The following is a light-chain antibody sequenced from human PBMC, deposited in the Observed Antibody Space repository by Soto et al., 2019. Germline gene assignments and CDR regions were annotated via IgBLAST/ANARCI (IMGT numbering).Light chain of an antibody. CDR3: QHRSNWPRYT. J-gene: IGKJ2*01. CDR1: QSVRNY. V-gene: IGKV3-11*01. Sequence: EIVLTQSPATLSLSPGERATLSCRASQSVRNYLAWYQQKPGQAPRLLIYDASNRATGIPARFNGSGSGTDFTLTISSLEPEDFAVYYCQHRSNWPRYTFGQGTKLEIK. CDR2: DAS.